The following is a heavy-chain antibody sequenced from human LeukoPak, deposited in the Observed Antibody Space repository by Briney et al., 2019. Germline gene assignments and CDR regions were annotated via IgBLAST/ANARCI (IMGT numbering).Heavy chain of an antibody. D-gene: IGHD3-10*01. CDR2: INAGNGNT. CDR3: AREGHASGNYFNGWFDP. J-gene: IGHJ5*02. CDR1: GYIFTNYA. Sequence: ASVKVSCKASGYIFTNYAIHWVRQAPGQRLEGMGWINAGNGNTKYSHKFQGRVSITRDTSANTVYMELSSLRSEDTAVYYCAREGHASGNYFNGWFDPWGQGTLVTVSS. V-gene: IGHV1-3*01.